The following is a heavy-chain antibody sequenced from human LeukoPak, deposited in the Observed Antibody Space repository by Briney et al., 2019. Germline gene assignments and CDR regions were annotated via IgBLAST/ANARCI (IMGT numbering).Heavy chain of an antibody. CDR1: GFTFSSYG. Sequence: PGGSLRLSCAASGFTFSSYGMSWVRQAPGKGLEGVANIKQDGSEKYYVDSVKGRFTISRDNAKNSLYLQMNSLRAEDTAVYYCARDNPRSYYYYMDVWGKGTTVTVSS. CDR2: IKQDGSEK. D-gene: IGHD1-14*01. CDR3: ARDNPRSYYYYMDV. V-gene: IGHV3-7*01. J-gene: IGHJ6*03.